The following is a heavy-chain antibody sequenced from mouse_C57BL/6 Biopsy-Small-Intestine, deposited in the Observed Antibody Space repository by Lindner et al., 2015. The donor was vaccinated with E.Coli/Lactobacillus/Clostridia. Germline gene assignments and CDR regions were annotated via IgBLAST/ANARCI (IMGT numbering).Heavy chain of an antibody. Sequence: VQLQESGPELVKPGASVKISCKASGYLFTDFNMNWVKQSNGKSLEWIGVINPNYGTTSYNQKFKDKATLTADKSSSTVYMELNKLTSEDSAVYFCTRHARNWDYWGQGTTLTVSS. J-gene: IGHJ2*01. CDR3: TRHARNWDY. D-gene: IGHD4-1*01. CDR2: INPNYGTT. CDR1: GYLFTDFN. V-gene: IGHV1-39*01.